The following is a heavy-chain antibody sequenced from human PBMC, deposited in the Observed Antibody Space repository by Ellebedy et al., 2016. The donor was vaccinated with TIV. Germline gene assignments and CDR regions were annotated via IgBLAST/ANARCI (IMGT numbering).Heavy chain of an antibody. CDR2: IIWDGGST. D-gene: IGHD1-26*01. CDR3: AKGQWGYVDY. V-gene: IGHV3-43*01. J-gene: IGHJ4*02. Sequence: GGSLRLSXAASEFTFDDYTMHWVRQAPGKGLEWVSLIIWDGGSTYYADSVKGRFTISRDNSKNSLYLQMNSLRTEDTALYYCAKGQWGYVDYWGQGTLVTVSS. CDR1: EFTFDDYT.